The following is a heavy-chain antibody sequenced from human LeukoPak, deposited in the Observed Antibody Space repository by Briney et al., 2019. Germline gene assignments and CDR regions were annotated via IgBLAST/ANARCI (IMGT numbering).Heavy chain of an antibody. CDR1: GYSFISQG. D-gene: IGHD3-22*01. V-gene: IGHV1-2*02. CDR2: INPNSGGT. CDR3: ARGAAFYYDSPRGAFDI. Sequence: GASVKVSCKASGYSFISQGMNWVRQAPGQGLEWMGWINPNSGGTNYAQKFQGRVTMTRDTSISTAYMELSRLRSDDTAVYYCARGAAFYYDSPRGAFDIWGQGTMVTVSS. J-gene: IGHJ3*02.